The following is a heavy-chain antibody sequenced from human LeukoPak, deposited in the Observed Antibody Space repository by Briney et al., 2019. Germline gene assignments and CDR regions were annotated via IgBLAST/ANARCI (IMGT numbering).Heavy chain of an antibody. V-gene: IGHV4-59*01. Sequence: SETLSLTCTVSGASISSYYWGWIRQPPGKGLEWIGYIYYSGSTNYNPSLKGRVTISVVTSKNQFSLKLSFVTAADTAVYYCARGANWNLGAFDIWGQGTMVTVSS. CDR3: ARGANWNLGAFDI. J-gene: IGHJ3*02. CDR1: GASISSYY. D-gene: IGHD1-7*01. CDR2: IYYSGST.